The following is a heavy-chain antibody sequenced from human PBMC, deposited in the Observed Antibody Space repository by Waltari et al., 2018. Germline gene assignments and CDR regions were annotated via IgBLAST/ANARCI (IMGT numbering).Heavy chain of an antibody. D-gene: IGHD2-15*01. CDR3: ARGGTPDGWFDP. Sequence: QLQLQESGPGLVNPSETLSLTCILSGGPISISRHYWDWIRQPPGKGLEWIGSIYYNGRTQYNPSLKTRVTMSVDTSKNQFSLKMTSVTAADTAMYYCARGGTPDGWFDPWGQGTLVNVSS. V-gene: IGHV4-39*07. J-gene: IGHJ5*02. CDR2: IYYNGRT. CDR1: GGPISISRHY.